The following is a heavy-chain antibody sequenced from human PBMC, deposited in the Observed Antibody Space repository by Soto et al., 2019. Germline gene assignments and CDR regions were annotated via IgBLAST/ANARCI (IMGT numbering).Heavy chain of an antibody. J-gene: IGHJ5*02. CDR3: AREYDILNWFDP. Sequence: EVQLVESGGGLVQPGGSLRLSCAASGFTFSSYSMNWVRQAPGKGLEWVSYISSSSSTIYYADSVKGRFTISRDNAKNPLLLQMNSLRAEDTAVYYCAREYDILNWFDPWGQGTLVTVSS. D-gene: IGHD3-9*01. V-gene: IGHV3-48*01. CDR1: GFTFSSYS. CDR2: ISSSSSTI.